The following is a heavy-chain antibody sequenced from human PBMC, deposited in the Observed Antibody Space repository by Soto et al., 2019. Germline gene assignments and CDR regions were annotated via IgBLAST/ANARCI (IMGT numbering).Heavy chain of an antibody. V-gene: IGHV3-23*01. CDR1: EFTFNNYA. CDR2: ISGPGGRT. CDR3: AKVESYDFWGGYDYYDYSHYGMDV. Sequence: GGSLRLSCAASEFTFNNYAMTWVRQTPGKGLEWVAGISGPGGRTYYADSGKGRFTISRDNSKNTLFLQMNGLRGEDTAVYYCAKVESYDFWGGYDYYDYSHYGMDVWGQGTTVTVS. J-gene: IGHJ6*02. D-gene: IGHD3-3*01.